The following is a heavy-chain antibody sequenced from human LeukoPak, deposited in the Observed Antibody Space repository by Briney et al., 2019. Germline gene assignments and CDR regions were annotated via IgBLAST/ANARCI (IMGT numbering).Heavy chain of an antibody. V-gene: IGHV4-38-2*01. Sequence: PSETLSLTCAVSGYSISSGYYWGWIRQPPGKGLEWIGSIYHSGSTYYNPSLKSRVTISVDTSKNQFSLKLSSVTAADTAVYYCARGVSRRGQAYWGQGTLVTVSS. CDR2: IYHSGST. CDR3: ARGVSRRGQAY. D-gene: IGHD5-24*01. J-gene: IGHJ4*02. CDR1: GYSISSGYY.